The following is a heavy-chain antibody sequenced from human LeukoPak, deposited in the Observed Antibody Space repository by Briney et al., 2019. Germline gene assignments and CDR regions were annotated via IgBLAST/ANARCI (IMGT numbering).Heavy chain of an antibody. CDR2: ISSRTSYI. V-gene: IGHV3-21*01. J-gene: IGHJ6*03. Sequence: GRSLRLSCAASGFTFSSYSVNWVRQAPGKGLEWVSSISSRTSYIYYADSVKGRFTISRDNAKNSLFLQINSMRAEDTAVYYCAKIYGSGKSYYYYYMDVWGKGTTVTVSS. D-gene: IGHD3-10*01. CDR1: GFTFSSYS. CDR3: AKIYGSGKSYYYYYMDV.